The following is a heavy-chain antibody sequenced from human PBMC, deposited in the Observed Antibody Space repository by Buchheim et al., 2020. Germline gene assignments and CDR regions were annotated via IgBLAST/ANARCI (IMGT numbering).Heavy chain of an antibody. D-gene: IGHD3-3*01. CDR1: GFTFSSYW. J-gene: IGHJ6*03. CDR3: ARDIGYYDFWSGYSLPNYYYYMDV. V-gene: IGHV3-7*04. Sequence: VELVESGGGVVQPGRSLRLSCAASGFTFSSYWMSWVRQAPGKGLEWVANIKQDGSEKYYVDSVKGRFTISRDNAKNSLYLQMNSLRAEDTAVYYCARDIGYYDFWSGYSLPNYYYYMDVWGKGTT. CDR2: IKQDGSEK.